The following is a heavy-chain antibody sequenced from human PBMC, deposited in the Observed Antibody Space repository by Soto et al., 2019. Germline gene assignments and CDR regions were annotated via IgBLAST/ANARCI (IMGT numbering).Heavy chain of an antibody. J-gene: IGHJ4*02. CDR3: ARGVFSLLRFCDPTAAPIDY. Sequence: ASVKVSCKASGYTFTSYDINWVRQATGQGLEWMGWMNPNSGNTGYAQKFQGRVTMTRNTSISTAYMELSSLRSEDTAVYYCARGVFSLLRFCDPTAAPIDYRGQGTLVTVSS. D-gene: IGHD3-3*01. V-gene: IGHV1-8*01. CDR1: GYTFTSYD. CDR2: MNPNSGNT.